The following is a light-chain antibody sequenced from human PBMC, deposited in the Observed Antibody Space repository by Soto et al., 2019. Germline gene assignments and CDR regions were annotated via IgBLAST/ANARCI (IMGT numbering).Light chain of an antibody. J-gene: IGKJ1*01. CDR3: QQYDNWPQT. CDR2: GAS. V-gene: IGKV3-15*01. Sequence: ERVVTHSPTILSVSQGNRATLSCRASQSVTSNLAWYQQKPGQAPRLLIYGASTRATGIPARFSGSGSGTEFTLTISSLQSEDFAIYYCQQYDNWPQTFGQGTKVDI. CDR1: QSVTSN.